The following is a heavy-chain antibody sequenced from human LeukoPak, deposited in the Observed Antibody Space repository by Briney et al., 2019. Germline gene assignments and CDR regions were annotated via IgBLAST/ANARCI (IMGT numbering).Heavy chain of an antibody. CDR2: NNPNSGGT. J-gene: IGHJ4*02. V-gene: IGHV1-2*02. D-gene: IGHD5-24*01. CDR1: GYTFTGYY. Sequence: ASVKVSRKASGYTFTGYYTHWVRQAPGQGLEWMGWNNPNSGGTNYAQKFQGRVTMTRDTSISTAYMELSRLRSDDTAVYYCAREFLEANYFDYWGQGTLVTVSS. CDR3: AREFLEANYFDY.